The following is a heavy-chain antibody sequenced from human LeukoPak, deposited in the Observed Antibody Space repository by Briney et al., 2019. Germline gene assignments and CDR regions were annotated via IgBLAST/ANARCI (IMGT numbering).Heavy chain of an antibody. V-gene: IGHV3-30-3*01. Sequence: PGGSLRLSCAASGFTFSSYAMHWVRQAPGKGLEWVAVISYDGSNKYYADSVKGRFTISRDNSKNTLYLQMNSLRAEDTAVYYCANKYYYHSSGYYPDYWGQGTLVTVSS. CDR1: GFTFSSYA. CDR3: ANKYYYHSSGYYPDY. CDR2: ISYDGSNK. J-gene: IGHJ4*02. D-gene: IGHD3-22*01.